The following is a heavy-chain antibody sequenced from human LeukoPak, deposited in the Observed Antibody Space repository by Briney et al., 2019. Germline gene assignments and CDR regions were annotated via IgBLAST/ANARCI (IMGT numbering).Heavy chain of an antibody. CDR2: ISAYNGNT. Sequence: ASVKVSCKASGYTFTSYGISWVRQAPGQGLEWMGWISAYNGNTNYAQKLQGRVTMTTDTSTSTAYMELRSLRSDDTAVYYCARGGYDILTGYQPFDIWGQGTMVTVSS. J-gene: IGHJ3*02. CDR1: GYTFTSYG. D-gene: IGHD3-9*01. CDR3: ARGGYDILTGYQPFDI. V-gene: IGHV1-18*01.